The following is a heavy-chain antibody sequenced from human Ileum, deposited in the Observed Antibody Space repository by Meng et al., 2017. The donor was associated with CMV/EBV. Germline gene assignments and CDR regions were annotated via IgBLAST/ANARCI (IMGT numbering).Heavy chain of an antibody. J-gene: IGHJ4*02. CDR3: AKGCRGGGNCFYSEY. CDR2: ISGDGSTV. V-gene: IGHV3-30*18. CDR1: GVMCRHYG. D-gene: IGHD2-15*01. Sequence: SGVMCRHYGKNWVRQAPGKGREWVAIISGDGSTVYYQDSVKGRFTISRDNSKNTLYLQMNSLRSEDTAMYYCAKGCRGGGNCFYSEYWGQGTLVTVSS.